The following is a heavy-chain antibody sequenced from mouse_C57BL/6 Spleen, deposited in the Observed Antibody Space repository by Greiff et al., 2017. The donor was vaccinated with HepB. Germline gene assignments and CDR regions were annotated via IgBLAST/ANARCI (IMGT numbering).Heavy chain of an antibody. D-gene: IGHD1-1*01. Sequence: QVQLQQPGAELVRPGTSVKLSCKASGYTFTSYWMHWVKQRPGQGLEWIGVIDPSDSYTNYNQKFKGKATLTVDTSSSTAYMQLSSLTSEDSAVYYCARAIITTVVARRGFAYWGQGTLVTVSA. J-gene: IGHJ3*01. CDR2: IDPSDSYT. CDR3: ARAIITTVVARRGFAY. V-gene: IGHV1-59*01. CDR1: GYTFTSYW.